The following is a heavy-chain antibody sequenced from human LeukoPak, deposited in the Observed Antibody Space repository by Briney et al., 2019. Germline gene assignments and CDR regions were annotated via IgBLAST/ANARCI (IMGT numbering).Heavy chain of an antibody. CDR2: IKQDGSEK. D-gene: IGHD3-10*01. CDR1: GFTFSSYW. V-gene: IGHV3-7*03. CDR3: ARENDYGSGSYPDY. Sequence: GGSLRLSCAASGFTFSSYWMSWVRQAPGKGLEWVANIKQDGSEKYYVDSVKGRFTISRDNAKNSLYLQMNSLRAEDTAVYYCARENDYGSGSYPDYWGQGTLVTVSS. J-gene: IGHJ4*02.